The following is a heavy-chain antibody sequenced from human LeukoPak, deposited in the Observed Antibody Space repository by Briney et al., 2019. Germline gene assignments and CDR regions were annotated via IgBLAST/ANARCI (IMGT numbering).Heavy chain of an antibody. CDR2: IGTGGNT. V-gene: IGHV3-13*01. CDR1: GFTFSSYD. Sequence: PGGSLRLSCAASGFTFSSYDFHWVRQGTGKGLEWVSSIGTGGNTHYLASVKGRFTISRDNAMDPLYLQMNNLRVEDTALYYCTRGSPHGFDPWGQGTLVTVSS. J-gene: IGHJ5*02. CDR3: TRGSPHGFDP.